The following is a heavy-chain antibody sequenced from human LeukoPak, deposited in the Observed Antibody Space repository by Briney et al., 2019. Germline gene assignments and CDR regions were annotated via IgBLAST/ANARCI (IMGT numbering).Heavy chain of an antibody. V-gene: IGHV3-23*01. CDR1: GFTFSSFG. CDR3: AKEGGYYYDSSGYYDY. D-gene: IGHD3-22*01. Sequence: GGSLRLSCAASGFTFSSFGMHWVRQAPGKGLEWVSAISGSGGSTYYADSVKGRFTISRDNSKNTLYLQMNSLRAEDTAVYYCAKEGGYYYDSSGYYDYWGQGTLVTVSS. CDR2: ISGSGGST. J-gene: IGHJ4*02.